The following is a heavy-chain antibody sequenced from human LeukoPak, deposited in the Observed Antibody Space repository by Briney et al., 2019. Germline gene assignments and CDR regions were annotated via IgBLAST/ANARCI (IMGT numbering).Heavy chain of an antibody. Sequence: ASVKVSCKTSGYTFTSYGISWVRQAPEQGLEWMGWISVYNGNTNYVQKFQGRVTMTTDTSTSTAYMELRSLRSDDTAVCYCARVEWMGYYMDVWGKGTTVPVSS. V-gene: IGHV1-18*01. D-gene: IGHD2-2*03. CDR3: ARVEWMGYYMDV. J-gene: IGHJ6*03. CDR1: GYTFTSYG. CDR2: ISVYNGNT.